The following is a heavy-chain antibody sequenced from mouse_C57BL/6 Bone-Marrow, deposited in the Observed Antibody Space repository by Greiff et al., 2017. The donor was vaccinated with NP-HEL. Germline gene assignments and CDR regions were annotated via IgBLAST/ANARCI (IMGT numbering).Heavy chain of an antibody. Sequence: VKLMESGPGLVQPSQSLSITCTVSGFSLTSYGVHWVRQSPGKGLEWLGVIWSGGSTDYNAAFISRLSISKDNSKSQVFFKMNSLQADDTAIYYCARDYDYDRYYAMDYWGQGTSVTVSS. D-gene: IGHD2-4*01. CDR1: GFSLTSYG. V-gene: IGHV2-2*01. CDR3: ARDYDYDRYYAMDY. J-gene: IGHJ4*01. CDR2: IWSGGST.